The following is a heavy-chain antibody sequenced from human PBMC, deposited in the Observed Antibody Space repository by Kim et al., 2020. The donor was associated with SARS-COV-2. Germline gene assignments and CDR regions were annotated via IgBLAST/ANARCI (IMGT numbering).Heavy chain of an antibody. J-gene: IGHJ4*02. V-gene: IGHV3-23*03. CDR1: GFTFSSYA. CDR2: IYSGGSST. D-gene: IGHD4-17*01. Sequence: GGSLRLSCAASGFTFSSYAMSWVRQAPGKGLEWVSVIYSGGSSTYYADSVKGRFTISRDNSKNTLYLQMNSLRAEDTAVYYCAKKGDLGYYGDYDWGRPRYYFDYWGQGTLVTVSS. CDR3: AKKGDLGYYGDYDWGRPRYYFDY.